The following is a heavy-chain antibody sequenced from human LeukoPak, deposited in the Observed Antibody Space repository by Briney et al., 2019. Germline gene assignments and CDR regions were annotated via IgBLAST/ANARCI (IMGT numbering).Heavy chain of an antibody. J-gene: IGHJ4*02. V-gene: IGHV3-48*01. Sequence: PGGSLRLSCAASGFTFSSYSMNWVRQAPGKGLEWVSYISSSSSTIYYADSVKGRFTISRDNAKNSLYLQINSLRAEDTAVYYCARDRYDILTGYYPHAYWGQGTLVTVSS. CDR1: GFTFSSYS. CDR2: ISSSSSTI. D-gene: IGHD3-9*01. CDR3: ARDRYDILTGYYPHAY.